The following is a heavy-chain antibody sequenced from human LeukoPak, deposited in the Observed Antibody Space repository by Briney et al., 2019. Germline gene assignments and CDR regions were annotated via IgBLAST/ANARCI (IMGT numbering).Heavy chain of an antibody. V-gene: IGHV3-74*01. CDR3: ARVGGSSSSLQAYYYGMDV. CDR1: GFTSSSYW. CDR2: INSDGSST. D-gene: IGHD6-6*01. Sequence: PGGSLRLSCAASGFTSSSYWMHWVRQAPGKGLVWVSRINSDGSSTNYADSVKGRFTISRDNAKNTLYLQMNSLRAEDTAVYYCARVGGSSSSLQAYYYGMDVWGQGTTVTVSS. J-gene: IGHJ6*02.